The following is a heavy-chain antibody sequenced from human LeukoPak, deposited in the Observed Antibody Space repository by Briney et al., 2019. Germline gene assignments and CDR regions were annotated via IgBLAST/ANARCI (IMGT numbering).Heavy chain of an antibody. CDR2: MNPNSGNT. CDR3: ARARRCSSTSCYNAGHYYYYMDV. CDR1: GYTFTSYD. Sequence: GASVKLSCKASGYTFTSYDINWVRQATGQGLEWMGWMNPNSGNTGYAQKFQGRVTITRNTSISTAYMELSSLRSEDTAVYYCARARRCSSTSCYNAGHYYYYMDVWGKGTTVTVSS. D-gene: IGHD2-2*02. J-gene: IGHJ6*03. V-gene: IGHV1-8*03.